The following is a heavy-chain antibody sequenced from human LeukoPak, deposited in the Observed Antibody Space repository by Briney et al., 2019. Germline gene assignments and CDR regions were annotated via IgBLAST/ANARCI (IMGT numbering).Heavy chain of an antibody. CDR2: IKEDGSEK. D-gene: IGHD2-2*01. CDR3: ARDSRSMGDY. Sequence: PGGSLRLSCEVSGFTFSKSWMSWVRQAPGKGLEWVASIKEDGSEKYFVDSVKGRFPISRDNAKNSLYLQMNSLRAEDTAVYYCARDSRSMGDYWGQGTLVTVSS. J-gene: IGHJ4*02. CDR1: GFTFSKSW. V-gene: IGHV3-7*01.